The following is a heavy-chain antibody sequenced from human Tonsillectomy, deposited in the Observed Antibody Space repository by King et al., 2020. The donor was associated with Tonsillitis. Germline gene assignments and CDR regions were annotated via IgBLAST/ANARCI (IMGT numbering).Heavy chain of an antibody. V-gene: IGHV3-23*04. CDR1: GFTFSTYA. D-gene: IGHD6-19*01. Sequence: VQLVESGGGLVQPGGSLRLSCAASGFTFSTYAMNWVRQAPGKGLEWVSTISGSGDNTYYADSVTGRFTISRENSKNTLFLQTDSLRVDDTALYYCVKRGGSGWGAFDIWGQGTLVTVSS. CDR3: VKRGGSGWGAFDI. J-gene: IGHJ3*02. CDR2: ISGSGDNT.